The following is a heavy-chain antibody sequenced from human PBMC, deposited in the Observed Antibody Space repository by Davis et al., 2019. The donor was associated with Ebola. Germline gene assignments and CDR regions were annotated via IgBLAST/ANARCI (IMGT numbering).Heavy chain of an antibody. CDR3: ARAFRATIYYYYYMDV. V-gene: IGHV3-9*01. J-gene: IGHJ6*03. Sequence: SLKISCAASGFTFDDYAMHWVRQAPGKGLEWVSGISWNSGSIGYADSVKGRFTISRDNAKNSLYLQMNSLRAEDTAVYYCARAFRATIYYYYYMDVWGKGTTVTVSS. D-gene: IGHD5-24*01. CDR2: ISWNSGSI. CDR1: GFTFDDYA.